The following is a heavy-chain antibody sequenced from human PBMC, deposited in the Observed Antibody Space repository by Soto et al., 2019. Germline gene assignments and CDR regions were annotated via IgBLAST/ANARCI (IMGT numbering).Heavy chain of an antibody. Sequence: QVQLQQWGAGPLRPLETLSLTCGVSGGFFSGYYWAWIRQSPGKGLEWIGEINDRGSINYNPSLKSRVSISVDTSKNHYSLSLRSVPAAATAVYYCAREGHDILTGPPWVWYFDLWGRSTRVTVSS. V-gene: IGHV4-34*01. CDR2: INDRGSI. CDR3: AREGHDILTGPPWVWYFDL. CDR1: GGFFSGYY. D-gene: IGHD3-9*01. J-gene: IGHJ2*01.